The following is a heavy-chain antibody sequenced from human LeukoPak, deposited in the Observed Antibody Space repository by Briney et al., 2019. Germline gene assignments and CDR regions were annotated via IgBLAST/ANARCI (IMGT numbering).Heavy chain of an antibody. J-gene: IGHJ4*02. CDR2: INNGGTNT. CDR3: ARVRSRDSRDLED. Sequence: GGSLRLSCAASGFTFRSYWMHWVRQAPGKGLVWVSRINNGGTNTTYADSAKGRFTISRDNAKNSLYPQMNSLRGEDTAVYYCARVRSRDSRDLEDWGQGTLVTVSS. CDR1: GFTFRSYW. D-gene: IGHD3-22*01. V-gene: IGHV3-74*01.